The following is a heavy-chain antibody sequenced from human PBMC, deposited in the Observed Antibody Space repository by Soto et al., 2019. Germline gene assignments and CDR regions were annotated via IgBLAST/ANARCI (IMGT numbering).Heavy chain of an antibody. CDR3: TGEVASGY. D-gene: IGHD7-27*01. CDR2: ISRDGGTK. V-gene: IGHV3-30*03. CDR1: GFTVSTYG. Sequence: QVQLVESGGGVVQPGRSLRLSCAVSGFTVSTYGMHWVRQAPGKGLEWVAVISRDGGTKYYADSVKGRFTISRDNSRNTLFLVMNSVRSDDMAVYYCTGEVASGYWGQGTLVTVSS. J-gene: IGHJ4*02.